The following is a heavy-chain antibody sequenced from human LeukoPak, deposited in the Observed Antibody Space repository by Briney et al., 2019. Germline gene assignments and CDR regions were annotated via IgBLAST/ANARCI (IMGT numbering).Heavy chain of an antibody. V-gene: IGHV1-69*05. CDR3: ARVPLEWPHQEPFYYYMDV. J-gene: IGHJ6*03. D-gene: IGHD3-3*01. CDR2: IIPIFGTA. CDR1: GGTFSSYA. Sequence: SVKVSCKASGGTFSSYAISWVRQAPGQGLEWMGGIIPIFGTANYAQKFQGRVTITTDESTSTAYMELSSLRSEDTAVYYCARVPLEWPHQEPFYYYMDVWGKGTTVTVSS.